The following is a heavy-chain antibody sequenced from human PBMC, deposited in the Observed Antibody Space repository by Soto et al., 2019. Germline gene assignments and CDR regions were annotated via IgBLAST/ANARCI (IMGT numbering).Heavy chain of an antibody. Sequence: GASLKVSCKASGSTFTSYDINCVRHATGQGLEWMGWMNPNSGNTGYAQKFQGRVTMTRNTSISTAYMELSSLRSEDTAVYYCARTLYGDNVEYWGQGTLVTVSS. CDR3: ARTLYGDNVEY. CDR2: MNPNSGNT. J-gene: IGHJ4*02. V-gene: IGHV1-8*01. CDR1: GSTFTSYD. D-gene: IGHD4-17*01.